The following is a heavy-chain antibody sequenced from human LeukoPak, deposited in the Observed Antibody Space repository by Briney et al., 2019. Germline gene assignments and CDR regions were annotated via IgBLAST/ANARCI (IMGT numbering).Heavy chain of an antibody. D-gene: IGHD1-26*01. Sequence: GGSLRLSCTTSGFTFTDYWMTWVRQAPGKGLEWVANINQDGSKKFYVDSVKGRFTISRDNAKNALYLQMNSLRAEDTGVYYCASVVGAAGAFDIWGQGTMVTVSS. V-gene: IGHV3-7*01. CDR2: INQDGSKK. CDR3: ASVVGAAGAFDI. CDR1: GFTFTDYW. J-gene: IGHJ3*02.